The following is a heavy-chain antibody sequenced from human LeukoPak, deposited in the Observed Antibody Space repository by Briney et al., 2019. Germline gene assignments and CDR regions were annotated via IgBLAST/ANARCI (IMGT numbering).Heavy chain of an antibody. V-gene: IGHV3-9*01. Sequence: GGSLGLSCAASGFTFDDYAMHWVRQAPGKGLEWVSGISWNSGSIGYADSVKGRFTISRDNAKNSLYLQMNSLRAEDTAVYYCARAVNYYDSSGCNYWGQGTLVTVSS. CDR2: ISWNSGSI. J-gene: IGHJ4*02. CDR3: ARAVNYYDSSGCNY. D-gene: IGHD3-22*01. CDR1: GFTFDDYA.